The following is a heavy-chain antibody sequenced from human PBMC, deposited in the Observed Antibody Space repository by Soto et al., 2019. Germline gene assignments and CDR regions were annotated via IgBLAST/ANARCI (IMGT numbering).Heavy chain of an antibody. J-gene: IGHJ3*02. CDR1: GFTFSSYS. CDR3: AKNDYGDYVGAFDI. V-gene: IGHV3-48*01. CDR2: ISSSSTI. D-gene: IGHD4-17*01. Sequence: PGGSLRLSCAASGFTFSSYSMNWVRQAPGKGLEWVSYISSSSTIYYADSVKGRFTISRDNAKNSLYLQMNSLRAEDTAVYYCAKNDYGDYVGAFDIWGQGTMVTVSS.